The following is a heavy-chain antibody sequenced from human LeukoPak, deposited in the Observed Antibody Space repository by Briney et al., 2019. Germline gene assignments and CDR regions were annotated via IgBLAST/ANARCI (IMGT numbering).Heavy chain of an antibody. CDR3: ARGYSYGYQHFDY. D-gene: IGHD5-18*01. J-gene: IGHJ4*02. CDR2: INPNSGGT. V-gene: IGHV1-2*02. Sequence: ASVKVSCKASGYTFTGYYMHWVRQAPGQGLEWMRWINPNSGGTNYAQKFQGRVTMTRDTSISTAYMELSRLRSDDTAVYYCARGYSYGYQHFDYWGQGTLVTVSS. CDR1: GYTFTGYY.